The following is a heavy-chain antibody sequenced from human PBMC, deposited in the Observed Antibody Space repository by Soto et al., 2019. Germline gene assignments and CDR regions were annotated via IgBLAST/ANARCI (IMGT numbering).Heavy chain of an antibody. Sequence: EVQLVESGGNLVQPGGSLRLSCAASGFSFSSHEMNWVRQAPGKGLEWVSYISSSGGTIYYADSVKGRFTISRDNAKNSLYLQMNSLRAEDTAIYYCVSADCTGDCYRLGHWGQGTLLTVSS. D-gene: IGHD2-21*02. CDR2: ISSSGGTI. CDR3: VSADCTGDCYRLGH. CDR1: GFSFSSHE. V-gene: IGHV3-48*03. J-gene: IGHJ5*02.